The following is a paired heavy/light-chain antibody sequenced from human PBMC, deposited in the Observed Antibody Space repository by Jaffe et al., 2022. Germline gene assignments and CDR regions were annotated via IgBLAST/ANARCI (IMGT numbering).Heavy chain of an antibody. D-gene: IGHD3-9*01. J-gene: IGHJ4*02. CDR3: GRQQLTYGGIDS. CDR1: AGAFNTSPYY. V-gene: IGHV4-39*01. Sequence: QLHLQESGPGLVKPSETLSLTCNVSAGAFNTSPYYWGWIRQPPGKGLEWIGAVFYSGSTEYNPSLKSRVTISVDKSKNAFSLKLTSVTAADTAVYYCGRQQLTYGGIDSWGQGTLVTVSS. CDR2: VFYSGST.
Light chain of an antibody. CDR1: ALSNRY. J-gene: IGLJ1*01. V-gene: IGLV3-25*03. Sequence: FDLTQPPSVSVSPGQTARITCSGDALSNRYVYWYQQKPGQAPVLLIYKDNVRPSGIPERFSGSNSETKATLTISGVQAEDEADYYCQSSDTTDTYYVFGTGTTVTVL. CDR3: QSSDTTDTYYV. CDR2: KDN.